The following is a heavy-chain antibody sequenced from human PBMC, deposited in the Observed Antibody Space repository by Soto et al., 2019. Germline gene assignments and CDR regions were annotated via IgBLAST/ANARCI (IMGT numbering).Heavy chain of an antibody. D-gene: IGHD2-21*02. V-gene: IGHV3-23*01. Sequence: EVELLESGGGLVQPDGSLRLSCAASGFTFSTYAMGWVRQAPGTGLEWVSVVRSGGGTHYADSVKGRFTVSRDNSKNTLALQMNSLRADYTAVYYCAKRRGACGHVDYWGQGALVTVSS. CDR2: VRSGGGT. CDR1: GFTFSTYA. J-gene: IGHJ4*02. CDR3: AKRRGACGHVDY.